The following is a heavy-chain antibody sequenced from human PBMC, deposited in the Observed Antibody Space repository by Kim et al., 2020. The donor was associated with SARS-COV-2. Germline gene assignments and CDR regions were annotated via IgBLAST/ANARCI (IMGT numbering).Heavy chain of an antibody. CDR3: AGGGRGAP. CDR2: INRDGSEN. Sequence: GGSLRLSCAASGVTFSTYWMSWVRQAPGKGLQWVAEINRDGSENYYVDSVKGRFTISRDNVKNSLYLQMNSLRTEDTAVYYCAGGGRGAPWGQGTVVTVSS. CDR1: GVTFSTYW. J-gene: IGHJ5*02. V-gene: IGHV3-7*01. D-gene: IGHD2-15*01.